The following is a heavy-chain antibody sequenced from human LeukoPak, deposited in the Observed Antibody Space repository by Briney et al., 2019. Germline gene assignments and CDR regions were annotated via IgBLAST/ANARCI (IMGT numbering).Heavy chain of an antibody. CDR1: GFTFNNYW. D-gene: IGHD6-19*01. Sequence: PGGSLRLSCAASGFTFNNYWMSWVRQAPGKGLEWVANIKQDGSEKYYVGSVKGRFTISRDNAKNSLYLQMNSLRAEDTAVYYCARDKVNSGWTGSLFDHWGQGTLVTASS. J-gene: IGHJ4*02. CDR3: ARDKVNSGWTGSLFDH. CDR2: IKQDGSEK. V-gene: IGHV3-7*01.